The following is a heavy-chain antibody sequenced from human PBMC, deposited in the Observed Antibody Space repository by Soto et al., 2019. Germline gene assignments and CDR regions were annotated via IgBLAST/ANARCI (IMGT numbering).Heavy chain of an antibody. J-gene: IGHJ4*02. CDR2: IYYTGST. Sequence: SETLSLTCIVSVDSISSYSWIWIRQPPGKGLEWIGYIYYTGSTNYNLSLRSRVTISADTSKNQFSLMLSSVTAADTAVYYCARGAGSSSYHYDSHDYWGQGTLVTVSS. V-gene: IGHV4-59*01. D-gene: IGHD3-22*01. CDR3: ARGAGSSSYHYDSHDY. CDR1: VDSISSYS.